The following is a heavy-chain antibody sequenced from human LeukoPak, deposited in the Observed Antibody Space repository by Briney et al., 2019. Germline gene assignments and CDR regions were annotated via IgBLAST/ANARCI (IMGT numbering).Heavy chain of an antibody. CDR1: GYSISSGYY. CDR3: ARARRWNAAVEGWWFDP. CDR2: IYYSGST. J-gene: IGHJ5*02. Sequence: SETLSLTCTVSGYSISSGYYWGWTRQPPVKGLEWIGFIYYSGSTNYNPSLKSRVTISVDTSKNQFSLKLSSVTAADTAVYYCARARRWNAAVEGWWFDPWGQGTLVTVSS. V-gene: IGHV4-61*01. D-gene: IGHD1-1*01.